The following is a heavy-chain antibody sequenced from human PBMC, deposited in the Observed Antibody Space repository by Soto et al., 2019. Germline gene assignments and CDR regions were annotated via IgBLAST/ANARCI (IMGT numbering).Heavy chain of an antibody. V-gene: IGHV4-59*08. CDR1: GGSISSYY. J-gene: IGHJ4*01. CDR3: AKSLVGYPKPFDY. Sequence: PSETLSLTCTVSGGSISSYYRSWIRQPPGKGLEWIGYIYYSGSTNYNPSLKSQVTISVDTSKNQFSLRVNSVTAADTAVYYCAKSLVGYPKPFDYWGHGTLVTVSS. D-gene: IGHD5-18*01. CDR2: IYYSGST.